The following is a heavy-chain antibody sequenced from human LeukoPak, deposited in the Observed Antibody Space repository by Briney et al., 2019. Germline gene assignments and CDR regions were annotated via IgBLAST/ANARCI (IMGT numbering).Heavy chain of an antibody. J-gene: IGHJ5*02. D-gene: IGHD3-22*01. CDR2: IKEEGRTT. Sequence: GGSLRLSCAASGFSFRSFWMSWVRQAPGKGLEWVADIKEEGRTTYYVDSVKGRFTISRDNAKNTLYLQMNSLRAEDTAVYYCAKGYYDTFDPWGQGTLVTVSS. CDR1: GFSFRSFW. V-gene: IGHV3-7*04. CDR3: AKGYYDTFDP.